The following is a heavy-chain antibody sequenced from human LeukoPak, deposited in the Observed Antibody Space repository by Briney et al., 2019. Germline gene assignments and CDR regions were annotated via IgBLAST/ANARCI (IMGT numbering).Heavy chain of an antibody. CDR1: GYTFTGYY. CDR3: ARVILRYFDWLLYYFDY. D-gene: IGHD3-9*01. J-gene: IGHJ4*02. Sequence: ASVKVSCKASGYTFTGYYIYWVRRAPGQGLEWMGWISAYNGNTNYAQKLQGRVTMTTDTSTSTAYMELRSLRSDDTAVYYCARVILRYFDWLLYYFDYWGQGTLVTVSS. V-gene: IGHV1-18*04. CDR2: ISAYNGNT.